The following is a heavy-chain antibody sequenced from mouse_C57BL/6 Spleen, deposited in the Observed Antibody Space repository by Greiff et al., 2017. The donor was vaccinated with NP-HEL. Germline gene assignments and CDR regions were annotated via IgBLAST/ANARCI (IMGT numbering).Heavy chain of an antibody. J-gene: IGHJ4*01. CDR2: IHPNSGST. CDR3: ARERGLPVYYYAMDY. Sequence: QVQLQQSGAELVKPGASVKLSCKASGYTFTSYWMHWVKQRPGQGLEWIGMIHPNSGSTNYNEKFKSKATLTVDKSSSTAYMQLSSLTSEDSAVYYCARERGLPVYYYAMDYWGQGTSVTVSS. CDR1: GYTFTSYW. V-gene: IGHV1-64*01. D-gene: IGHD2-2*01.